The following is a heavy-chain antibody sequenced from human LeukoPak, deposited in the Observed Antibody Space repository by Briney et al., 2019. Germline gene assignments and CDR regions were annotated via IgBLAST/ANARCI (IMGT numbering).Heavy chain of an antibody. CDR3: ATSRGSDGSGNY. Sequence: SETLSLTCTVSGGSISSFYWSWIRQPPGKGLEWIGYIYYTGNTNYNSSLESRVTISVDTSNNQFSLKLSSVTAADTAVYYCATSRGSDGSGNYWGQGTLVTVSS. CDR1: GGSISSFY. V-gene: IGHV4-59*01. D-gene: IGHD3-10*01. J-gene: IGHJ4*02. CDR2: IYYTGNT.